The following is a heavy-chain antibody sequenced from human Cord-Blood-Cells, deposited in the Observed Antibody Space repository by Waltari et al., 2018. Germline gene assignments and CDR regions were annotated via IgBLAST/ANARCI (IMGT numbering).Heavy chain of an antibody. CDR3: ARAIRSARRFLYFDL. J-gene: IGHJ2*01. V-gene: IGHV1-69*01. Sequence: QVQLVQSGAEVKKPGSSVKVSCKASGGTFSSYAISWVRQAPGQGLEGMGGIIPIFGTANYAQKFQGRVTITADESTSTAYMELSSLRSEDTAVYYCARAIRSARRFLYFDLWGRGTLVTVSS. D-gene: IGHD6-6*01. CDR1: GGTFSSYA. CDR2: IIPIFGTA.